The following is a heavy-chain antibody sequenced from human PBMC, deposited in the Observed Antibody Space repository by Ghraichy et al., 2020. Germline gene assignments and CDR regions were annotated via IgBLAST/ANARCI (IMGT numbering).Heavy chain of an antibody. V-gene: IGHV3-9*01. Sequence: SLNISCAASGFTFDDYAMHWVRQAPGKGLEWVSGISWNSGSIGYADSVKGRFTISRDNAKNSLYLQMNSLRAEDTALYYCAKEWYSSGWNWGQGTLVTVSS. CDR2: ISWNSGSI. CDR1: GFTFDDYA. D-gene: IGHD6-19*01. J-gene: IGHJ4*02. CDR3: AKEWYSSGWN.